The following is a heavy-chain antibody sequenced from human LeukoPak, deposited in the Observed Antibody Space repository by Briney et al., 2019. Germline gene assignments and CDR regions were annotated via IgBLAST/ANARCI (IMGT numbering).Heavy chain of an antibody. CDR2: MNPNSGDT. V-gene: IGHV1-8*01. D-gene: IGHD3-10*01. CDR3: ARSGFGSGISFDL. Sequence: GASVNVSCTASGYTFTSYDINWVRQAPGQGLECMGWMNPNSGDTGYPQKFQGGVTMTRDTSITTAYMELSSLRSEDTAVYYCARSGFGSGISFDLWGQGTLVTVSS. J-gene: IGHJ5*02. CDR1: GYTFTSYD.